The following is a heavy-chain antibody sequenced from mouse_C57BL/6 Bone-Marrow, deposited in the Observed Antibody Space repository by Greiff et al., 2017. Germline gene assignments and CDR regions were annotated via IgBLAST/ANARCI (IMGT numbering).Heavy chain of an antibody. V-gene: IGHV14-3*01. CDR1: GFNFTNTY. D-gene: IGHD2-2*01. Sequence: VQLQQSVAELVRPGASVKLSCTASGFNFTNTYMHWVKQRPEQGLEWIGMIDPANGNTKYAPKFQGKATITADKSSNSAYLQLSSLTSEDTAIYYGARGGLRRAFAYGGQGTLVTVSA. CDR2: IDPANGNT. J-gene: IGHJ3*01. CDR3: ARGGLRRAFAY.